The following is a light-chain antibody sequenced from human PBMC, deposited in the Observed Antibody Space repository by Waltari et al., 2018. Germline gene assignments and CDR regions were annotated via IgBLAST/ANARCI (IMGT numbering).Light chain of an antibody. V-gene: IGLV2-8*01. Sequence: QSALTQPPSASGSPGQSVTISCTGTSSDVGGYNYVSWYQQHPGKAPTAMIFDVRQRPSGVPDRFSGSKSGNTASLTISGLQAEDEADYYCSSYAGSNAVVFGGGTKLTVL. J-gene: IGLJ2*01. CDR1: SSDVGGYNY. CDR3: SSYAGSNAVV. CDR2: DVR.